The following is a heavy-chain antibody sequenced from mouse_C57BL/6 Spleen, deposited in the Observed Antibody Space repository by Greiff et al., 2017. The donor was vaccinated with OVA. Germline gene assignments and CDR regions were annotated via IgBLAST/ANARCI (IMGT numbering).Heavy chain of an antibody. Sequence: DVKLVESGPELVKPGASVKISCKASGYSFTGYYMHWVKQSSEKSLEWIGEINPSTGGTSYNQKFKGKATLTVDKSSSTAYMQLKSLTSEDSAVYYCASPYDYDSLDYWGQGTTLTVSS. CDR1: GYSFTGYY. CDR2: INPSTGGT. V-gene: IGHV1-43*01. D-gene: IGHD2-4*01. CDR3: ASPYDYDSLDY. J-gene: IGHJ2*01.